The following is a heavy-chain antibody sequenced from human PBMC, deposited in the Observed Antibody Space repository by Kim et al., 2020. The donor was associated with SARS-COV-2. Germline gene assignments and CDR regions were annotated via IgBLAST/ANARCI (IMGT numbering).Heavy chain of an antibody. V-gene: IGHV3-48*04. Sequence: GGSLRLSCAASGFTFSSNTMNWVRQAPGKGLEWVSSISGSSSTIYYSDSVKGRFTISRDSAKNSLYLQMNSLRAEDTAVYYCARDPPGDVWGQGTTVTVSS. CDR3: ARDPPGDV. CDR1: GFTFSSNT. J-gene: IGHJ6*02. CDR2: ISGSSSTI.